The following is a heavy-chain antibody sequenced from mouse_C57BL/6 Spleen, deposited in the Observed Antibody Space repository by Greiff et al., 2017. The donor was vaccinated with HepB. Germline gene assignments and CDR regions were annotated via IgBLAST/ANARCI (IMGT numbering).Heavy chain of an antibody. CDR3: AREAYGNYDFDY. Sequence: EVHLVESEGGLVQPGSSMKLSCTASGFTFSDYYMAWVRQVPEKGLEWVANINYDGSSTYYLDSLKSRFIISRDNAKNILYLQMSSLKSEDTATYYCAREAYGNYDFDYWGQGTTLTVSS. CDR1: GFTFSDYY. CDR2: INYDGSST. V-gene: IGHV5-16*01. J-gene: IGHJ2*01. D-gene: IGHD2-1*01.